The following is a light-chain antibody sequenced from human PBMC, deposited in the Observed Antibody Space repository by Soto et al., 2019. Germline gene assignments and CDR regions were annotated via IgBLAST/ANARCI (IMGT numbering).Light chain of an antibody. CDR2: GAS. CDR1: QSVSSN. Sequence: EIVMTQSTATLSVSPGERATLSCRASQSVSSNLAWYQQKPGQAPRLIIYGASTRATGIPARFSGSGSGTEFTLTISSLQYEDFAVYYCQQYNNWPLTFGGGTKVEIK. J-gene: IGKJ4*01. CDR3: QQYNNWPLT. V-gene: IGKV3-15*01.